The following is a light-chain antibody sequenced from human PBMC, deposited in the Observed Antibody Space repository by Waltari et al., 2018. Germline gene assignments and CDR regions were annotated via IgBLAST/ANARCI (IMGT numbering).Light chain of an antibody. V-gene: IGLV2-23*02. CDR1: SNAIGNSNL. J-gene: IGLJ3*02. CDR3: CSYAGRSTWV. CDR2: EVY. Sequence: QSALTQPASVSGSPGQSITLSCTGTSNAIGNSNLVSWYQQHPGKAPKLMIYEVYNRPSGVSNRLSGAKSGNTASLTIFGLQAEDEADYYCCSYAGRSTWVFGGGTKVTVL.